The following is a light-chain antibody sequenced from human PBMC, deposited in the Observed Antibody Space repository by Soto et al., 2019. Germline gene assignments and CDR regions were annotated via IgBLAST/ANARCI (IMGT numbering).Light chain of an antibody. V-gene: IGKV3-15*01. CDR2: GAS. Sequence: IVLTQSPSTLSVSPAQRATLSCRASQSVSSNLAWYQQKPGQAPRLLIYGASTRATGIPARFSGSGSGTEFTLTISSLQSEDFAVYYCQQYNNWPRTFGQVTKVDIK. CDR3: QQYNNWPRT. J-gene: IGKJ1*01. CDR1: QSVSSN.